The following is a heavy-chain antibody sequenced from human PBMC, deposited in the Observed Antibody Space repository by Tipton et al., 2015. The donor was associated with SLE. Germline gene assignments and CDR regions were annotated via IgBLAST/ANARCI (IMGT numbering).Heavy chain of an antibody. Sequence: QSGAEVKKPGSTVKISCKVSGYTFSDDYMHWVQQAPGKGLEWMGLIDPGIGKTTYAEKFQGRVTITADTSTDTTYMELSSLRSEDTAAYYCASGGADYGGSSGHGLLWGQGTLVTVSS. V-gene: IGHV1-69-2*01. CDR3: ASGGADYGGSSGHGLL. CDR1: GYTFSDDY. J-gene: IGHJ4*02. D-gene: IGHD4/OR15-4a*01. CDR2: IDPGIGKT.